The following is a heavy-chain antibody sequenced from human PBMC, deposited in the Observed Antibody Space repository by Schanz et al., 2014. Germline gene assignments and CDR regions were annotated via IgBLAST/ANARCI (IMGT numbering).Heavy chain of an antibody. CDR2: LSSDESRK. CDR3: ARDGDFDY. CDR1: GFTFSRYW. V-gene: IGHV3-30-3*01. Sequence: VQLVESGGGLVQPGGSLRLSCAASGFTFSRYWMQWVRQAPGKGLEWVAVLSSDESRKFYADSEKGRFTISRDNSKNTLFLQMSSLRAEDTAVYYCARDGDFDYWGQGTPVTVSS. J-gene: IGHJ4*02.